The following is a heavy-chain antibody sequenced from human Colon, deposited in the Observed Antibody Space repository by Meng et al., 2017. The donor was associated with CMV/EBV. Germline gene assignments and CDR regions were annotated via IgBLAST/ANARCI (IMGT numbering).Heavy chain of an antibody. CDR2: IYYTGSA. Sequence: GSLRLSCIVSGGSISTNNYYWGWIRQAPGKALEWIGNIYYTGSAYFNPSLKSRVTISVDKSKNHFSLKLNSLTAADTAVYYCARSATTVAGQPFDIWGQGTVVPFSS. CDR1: GGSISTNNYY. CDR3: ARSATTVAGQPFDI. J-gene: IGHJ3*02. D-gene: IGHD6-19*01. V-gene: IGHV4-39*07.